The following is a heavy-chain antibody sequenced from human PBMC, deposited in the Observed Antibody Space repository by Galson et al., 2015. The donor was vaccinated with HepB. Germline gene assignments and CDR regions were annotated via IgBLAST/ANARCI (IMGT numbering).Heavy chain of an antibody. CDR1: GYAFTTYY. CDR2: INPGGGST. D-gene: IGHD3-22*01. Sequence: SVKVSCKASGYAFTTYYMYWVRQAPGQGLEWMGIINPGGGSTSYAQKFQDRVTMTRDTSTSTVYMELSSLRSEDTAVYYCARGLGSDYYDSSGYYSPYDYWGQGTLVTVSS. V-gene: IGHV1-46*01. CDR3: ARGLGSDYYDSSGYYSPYDY. J-gene: IGHJ4*02.